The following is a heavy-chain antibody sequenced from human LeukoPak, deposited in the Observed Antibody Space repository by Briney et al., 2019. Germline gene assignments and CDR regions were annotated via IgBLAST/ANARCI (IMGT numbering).Heavy chain of an antibody. D-gene: IGHD6-19*01. CDR3: AQSGGSGWYNHY. CDR1: GFTFSSNY. CDR2: IYSGGST. Sequence: GGSLRLSCAASGFTFSSNYMGWVRQAPGKELEWVSVIYSGGSTYYADSVKGRFTISRDNSKNTLYLQMNSLRAEDTAVYYCAQSGGSGWYNHYWGQGTLVTVSS. V-gene: IGHV3-53*01. J-gene: IGHJ4*02.